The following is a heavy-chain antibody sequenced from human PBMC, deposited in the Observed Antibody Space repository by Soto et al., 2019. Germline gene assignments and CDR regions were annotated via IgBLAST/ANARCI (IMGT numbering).Heavy chain of an antibody. CDR2: IYYSGST. D-gene: IGHD6-19*01. J-gene: IGHJ4*02. V-gene: IGHV4-31*03. Sequence: QVQLQESGPGLVKPSQTLSLTCTVSGGSISSGGYYWSWIRQHPGKGLEWIGYIYYSGSTYYDPSIKSRVTISVDTSKNQFSLKLSSVTAADTAVYYCARDNLGAASGWFYFDYWGQGTLVTVSS. CDR3: ARDNLGAASGWFYFDY. CDR1: GGSISSGGYY.